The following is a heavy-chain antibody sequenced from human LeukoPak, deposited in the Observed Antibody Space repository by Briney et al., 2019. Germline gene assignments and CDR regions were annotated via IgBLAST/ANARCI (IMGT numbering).Heavy chain of an antibody. CDR2: INYSGST. V-gene: IGHV4-34*01. CDR3: AQWGNNMDV. Sequence: SETLSLTCTVYGGSFSTYYWHWFRQPPGKGLEWIGEINYSGSTKYNPSLKSRVTISIDTSKNQFSLKLSSVTAADTAVYYCAQWGNNMDVWGKGTTAIVSS. J-gene: IGHJ6*03. CDR1: GGSFSTYY. D-gene: IGHD3-16*01.